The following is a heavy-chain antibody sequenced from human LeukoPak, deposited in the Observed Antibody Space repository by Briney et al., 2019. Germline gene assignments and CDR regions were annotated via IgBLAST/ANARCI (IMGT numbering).Heavy chain of an antibody. CDR3: AELGITMIGGV. Sequence: GGSLRLSCAASEFIFNTYSMNWLRQAPGKGLEWVSSISSSSSYIDYADSVKGRFTISRDNAKNSLYLQMNSLRAEDTAVYYCAELGITMIGGVWGKGTTVTISS. D-gene: IGHD3-10*02. J-gene: IGHJ6*04. V-gene: IGHV3-21*01. CDR2: ISSSSSYI. CDR1: EFIFNTYS.